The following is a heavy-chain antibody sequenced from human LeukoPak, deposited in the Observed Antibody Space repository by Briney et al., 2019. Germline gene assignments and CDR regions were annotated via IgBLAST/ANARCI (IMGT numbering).Heavy chain of an antibody. J-gene: IGHJ3*01. Sequence: SSETLSLTCTVSGGSISSYYWNWIRQPPGKGLEWIGYIYYSGGTNYNPSLKSRVTTLVDTSKNQFSLRLSSVTAADTAVYYCAREYSSSSGRRAFDFWGQGTMVTVSS. D-gene: IGHD6-6*01. CDR3: AREYSSSSGRRAFDF. V-gene: IGHV4-59*08. CDR2: IYYSGGT. CDR1: GGSISSYY.